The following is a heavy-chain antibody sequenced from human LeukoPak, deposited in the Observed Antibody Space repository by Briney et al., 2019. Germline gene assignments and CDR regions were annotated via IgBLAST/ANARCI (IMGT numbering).Heavy chain of an antibody. CDR1: GYSFTSYA. Sequence: ASVKVSCKASGYSFTSYAINWVRQAPGQGLEWMGWISAYNGNTEYAQKFQGRVTMTTDTSTSTAYMELRSLTSDDTAVYYCARDPLRSTWSTYNALDVWGQGNTVTVSS. CDR3: ARDPLRSTWSTYNALDV. D-gene: IGHD6-13*01. V-gene: IGHV1-18*01. J-gene: IGHJ6*02. CDR2: ISAYNGNT.